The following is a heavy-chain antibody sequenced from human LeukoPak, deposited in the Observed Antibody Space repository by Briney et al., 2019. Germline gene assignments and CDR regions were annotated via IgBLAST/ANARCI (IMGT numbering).Heavy chain of an antibody. V-gene: IGHV1-18*01. Sequence: GASVEVSCKASGYTFRSYDITWVRQPPGQGLEWMGWISPNNGNTNYAQKFQGRVTMTTDTPTSTAYMEMRSLRSDDTAVYYCARDRDSSGWHVADYWGQGTLVTVSS. CDR3: ARDRDSSGWHVADY. D-gene: IGHD6-19*01. CDR1: GYTFRSYD. J-gene: IGHJ4*02. CDR2: ISPNNGNT.